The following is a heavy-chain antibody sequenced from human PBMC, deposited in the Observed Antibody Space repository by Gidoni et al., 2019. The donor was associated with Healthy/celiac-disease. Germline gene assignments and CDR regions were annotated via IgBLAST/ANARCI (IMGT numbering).Heavy chain of an antibody. J-gene: IGHJ4*02. CDR3: ARAETRGTVTTG. CDR1: GFPFSSSG. D-gene: IGHD4-17*01. Sequence: EVQLVESVGGLVKPGGSLRLSCATSGFPFSSSGMNWVRQAPGKGLEWVSSISSSSSYIYYADSVKGLFTISRDNAKNSLYLQMNSLRAEDTAVYYCARAETRGTVTTGWGQGTLVTVSS. CDR2: ISSSSSYI. V-gene: IGHV3-21*01.